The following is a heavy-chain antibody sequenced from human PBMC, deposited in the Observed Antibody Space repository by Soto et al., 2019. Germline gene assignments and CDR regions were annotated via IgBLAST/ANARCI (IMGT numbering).Heavy chain of an antibody. J-gene: IGHJ6*03. V-gene: IGHV3-21*01. CDR2: ISSSSSYI. Sequence: EVQLVESGGGLVKPGGSLRLSCAASGFTFSSYSMNWVRQAPGKGLEWVSSISSSSSYIYYADSVKGRFTISRDNAKNSLYLQMNSRRAEDTAVYYCAGFVSFPGLLSYIDVWGKGTTVTVSS. CDR3: AGFVSFPGLLSYIDV. D-gene: IGHD3-10*01. CDR1: GFTFSSYS.